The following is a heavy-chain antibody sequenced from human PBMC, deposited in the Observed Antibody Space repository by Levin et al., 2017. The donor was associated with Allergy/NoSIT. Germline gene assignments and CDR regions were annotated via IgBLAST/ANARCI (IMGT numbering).Heavy chain of an antibody. J-gene: IGHJ4*02. Sequence: GGSLRLSCAASGFTFSSYGMHWVRQAPGKGLEWVAVISYDGSNKYYADSVKGRFTISRDNSKNTLYLQMNSLRAEDTAVYYCAKDLYSSSSGWGQGTLVTVSS. CDR3: AKDLYSSSSG. CDR2: ISYDGSNK. D-gene: IGHD6-6*01. CDR1: GFTFSSYG. V-gene: IGHV3-30*18.